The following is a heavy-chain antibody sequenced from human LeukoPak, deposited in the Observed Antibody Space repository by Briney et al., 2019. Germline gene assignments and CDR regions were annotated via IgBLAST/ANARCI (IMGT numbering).Heavy chain of an antibody. D-gene: IGHD4-23*01. CDR1: GGTFSSYA. J-gene: IGHJ4*02. V-gene: IGHV1-69*06. Sequence: GASVKVSCKASGGTFSSYAISWVRQAPGQGLEWVGGIIPIFGTANYAQKFQGRVTITADKSTSTAYMELSSLRSEDTAVYYCARNPPGYSRLLGGYFDYWGQGTLVTVSS. CDR3: ARNPPGYSRLLGGYFDY. CDR2: IIPIFGTA.